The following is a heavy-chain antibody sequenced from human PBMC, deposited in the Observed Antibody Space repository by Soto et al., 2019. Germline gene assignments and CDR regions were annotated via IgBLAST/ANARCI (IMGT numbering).Heavy chain of an antibody. CDR1: GYTFTSYA. J-gene: IGHJ4*02. V-gene: IGHV1-3*05. D-gene: IGHD2-21*02. CDR2: INAGNGNT. CDR3: ARSIVVVTALDY. Sequence: QVQLVQSGAEEKKPGASVKVSCKASGYTFTSYAMHWVRQAPGQRLERMGWINAGNGNTKYSHKFQGRVTITRDTSASTAYMELSSLRSEDTAVYYCARSIVVVTALDYWGQGTLVTVSS.